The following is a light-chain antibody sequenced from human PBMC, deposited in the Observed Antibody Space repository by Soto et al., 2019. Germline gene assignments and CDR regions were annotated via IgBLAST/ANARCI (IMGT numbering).Light chain of an antibody. Sequence: EIVLTQSPGTLSLSPGVRATLSCRASQSVSSSYLAWYQQKPGQAPRLVMYGTSNRATGIPDRFSGSGSGTDFTLTISRLEPEDFAVYYCQQYDSSPRTFGQGTKVDIK. CDR2: GTS. CDR1: QSVSSSY. CDR3: QQYDSSPRT. V-gene: IGKV3-20*01. J-gene: IGKJ1*01.